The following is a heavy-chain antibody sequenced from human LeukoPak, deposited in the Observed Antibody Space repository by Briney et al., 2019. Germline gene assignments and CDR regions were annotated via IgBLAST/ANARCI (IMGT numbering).Heavy chain of an antibody. V-gene: IGHV4-39*07. CDR3: ARWGYYDSRGYYYFDP. CDR2: IYYSGST. Sequence: SETLSLTCTVSGGSISSSSYYWGWIRQPPGKGLEWIGSIYYSGSTYYNPSLKSRVTISVDTSKNQFSLKLSSVTAADTAVYYCARWGYYDSRGYYYFDPWGQGTLVTVSS. J-gene: IGHJ5*02. CDR1: GGSISSSSYY. D-gene: IGHD3-22*01.